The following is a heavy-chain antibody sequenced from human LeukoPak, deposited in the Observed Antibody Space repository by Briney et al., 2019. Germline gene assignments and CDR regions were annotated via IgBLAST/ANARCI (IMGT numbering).Heavy chain of an antibody. CDR1: DGSINSYY. CDR3: ARHLYDSSGYYYWFDP. CDR2: IYYNGNT. V-gene: IGHV4-59*08. D-gene: IGHD3-22*01. Sequence: PSETLSLTCSVSDGSINSYYWNWIRRPPGKGLEWIGYIYYNGNTNYSPSLKSRVTISVDTSKNQFSLKLSSVTAADTAVYYCARHLYDSSGYYYWFDPWGQGTLVTVSS. J-gene: IGHJ5*02.